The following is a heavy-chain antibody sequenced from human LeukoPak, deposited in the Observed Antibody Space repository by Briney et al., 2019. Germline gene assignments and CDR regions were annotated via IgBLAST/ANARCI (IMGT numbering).Heavy chain of an antibody. D-gene: IGHD3-10*01. CDR3: ARDVSSVDGSGSYIEVDWFDP. CDR1: GFTFSDYY. Sequence: GGSLRLSCAASGFTFSDYYMSWIRQAPGKGLEWVSYITNSGSTIYYADSVRGRFTISRDNAKNSLYLQMNSLRAEDTAVYYCARDVSSVDGSGSYIEVDWFDPWGQGTLVTVSS. J-gene: IGHJ5*02. CDR2: ITNSGSTI. V-gene: IGHV3-11*04.